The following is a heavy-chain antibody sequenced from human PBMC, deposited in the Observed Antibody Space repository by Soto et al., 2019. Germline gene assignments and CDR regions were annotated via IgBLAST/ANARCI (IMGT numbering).Heavy chain of an antibody. Sequence: SETLSLTCTVSGGSISSYYWSWIRQPPGKGLEWIGYIYYSGSTNYNPSLKSRVTISVDTSKNQFSLKLSSVTAADTAVYYCARHPRDGDYDYWGQGTLVTVSS. CDR1: GGSISSYY. CDR3: ARHPRDGDYDY. J-gene: IGHJ4*02. CDR2: IYYSGST. D-gene: IGHD4-17*01. V-gene: IGHV4-59*08.